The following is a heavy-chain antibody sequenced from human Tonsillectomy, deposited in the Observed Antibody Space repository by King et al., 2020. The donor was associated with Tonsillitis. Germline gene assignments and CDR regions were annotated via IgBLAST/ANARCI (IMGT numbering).Heavy chain of an antibody. V-gene: IGHV3-23*04. J-gene: IGHJ4*02. CDR2: VSVGGGST. CDR1: GFTFSSYA. D-gene: IGHD1-26*01. CDR3: AKVLYIGNFGADYFDY. Sequence: VQLVESGGDFIQPGGSLRLSCGASGFTFSSYAMSWVRQAQGKGLEWVSGVSVGGGSTYYADSVKGRFTISRDNSKNTLYLQMNSLRADDTAIYYCAKVLYIGNFGADYFDYWGQGTLVTVSS.